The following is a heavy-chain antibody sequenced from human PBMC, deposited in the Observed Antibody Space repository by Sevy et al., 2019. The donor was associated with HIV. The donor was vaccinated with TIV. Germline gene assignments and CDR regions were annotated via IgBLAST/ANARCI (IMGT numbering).Heavy chain of an antibody. CDR1: GYPFTSYY. Sequence: GESLKISCQASGYPFTSYYITWVRQTPEKGLEWMGLIYPSDSQTNHNPSFQGQVTISADKSINTAYLQWNSLKASDTAIYYCARTLASASYLGYWGQGTLVTVSS. CDR3: ARTLASASYLGY. CDR2: IYPSDSQT. V-gene: IGHV5-51*01. D-gene: IGHD3-10*01. J-gene: IGHJ4*02.